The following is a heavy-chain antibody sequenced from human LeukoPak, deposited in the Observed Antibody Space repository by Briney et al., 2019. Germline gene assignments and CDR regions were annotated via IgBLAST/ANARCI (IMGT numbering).Heavy chain of an antibody. Sequence: PGGSLRLSCAASGFTFSNARMRWVRQAPGKGLEWVGRFKSKTDGGTTDYAAHVKGRITISRDDSKNTLYLQMNSLKTEDTAVYYCTTAVYGDIDYWGQGTLVTVSS. D-gene: IGHD4-17*01. CDR1: GFTFSNAR. CDR2: FKSKTDGGTT. J-gene: IGHJ4*02. CDR3: TTAVYGDIDY. V-gene: IGHV3-15*01.